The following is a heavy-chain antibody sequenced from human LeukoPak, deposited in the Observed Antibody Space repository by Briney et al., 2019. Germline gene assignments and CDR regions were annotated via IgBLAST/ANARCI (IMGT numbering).Heavy chain of an antibody. D-gene: IGHD3-22*01. Sequence: GGSLRLSCAASGFTVSSYSMNWVRQAPGKGLERVSSISGSSNYIYYADSVKGRFTISRDNAKNSLYLQMNSLRAEDTAVYYCSAYYTMTDYWGQGTLVTVSS. CDR2: ISGSSNYI. V-gene: IGHV3-21*01. CDR1: GFTVSSYS. CDR3: SAYYTMTDY. J-gene: IGHJ4*02.